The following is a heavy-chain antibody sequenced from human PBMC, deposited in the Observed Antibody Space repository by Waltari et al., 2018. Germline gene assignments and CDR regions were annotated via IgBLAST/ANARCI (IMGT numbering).Heavy chain of an antibody. CDR1: EFTFSSYA. CDR2: ISYNGRNI. CDR3: TRDYCDRTNCHGMDV. V-gene: IGHV3-30*04. D-gene: IGHD3-22*01. J-gene: IGHJ6*02. Sequence: QVQLVESGGGGVQPGRSLRLSCAASEFTFSSYAMHWVRQAPGKGLEWVAVISYNGRNIYYVDSVKGRFTISRDNSEKMLYLQMNSLRIEDTAVYYCTRDYCDRTNCHGMDVWGQGTTVTVSS.